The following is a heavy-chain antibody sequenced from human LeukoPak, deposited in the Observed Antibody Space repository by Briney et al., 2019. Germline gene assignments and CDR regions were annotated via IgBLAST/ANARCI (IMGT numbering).Heavy chain of an antibody. CDR2: IIPIFGTA. CDR1: GGTFSSYA. CDR3: ARSGRSMVRGAYYFDY. D-gene: IGHD3-10*01. V-gene: IGHV1-69*06. Sequence: GASVKVSCKASGGTFSSYAISWVRQAPGQGLEWMGGIIPIFGTANYAQKFQGRVTITADKSTSTAYMELSSLRSEDTAVYYCARSGRSMVRGAYYFDYWGQGPLVTVSS. J-gene: IGHJ4*02.